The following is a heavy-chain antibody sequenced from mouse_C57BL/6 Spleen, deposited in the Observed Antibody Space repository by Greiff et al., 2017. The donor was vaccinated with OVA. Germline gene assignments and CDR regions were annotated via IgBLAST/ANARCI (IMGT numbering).Heavy chain of an antibody. V-gene: IGHV3-6*01. J-gene: IGHJ2*01. CDR2: ISYDGSN. CDR3: ARDPSDDYFDY. Sequence: EVKLVESGPGLVKPSQSLSLTCSVTGYSITSGYYWNWIRQFPGNKLEWMGYISYDGSNNYNPSLKNRISITRDTSKNQFFLKLNSVTTEDTATYYCARDPSDDYFDYWGQGTTLTVSS. CDR1: GYSITSGYY.